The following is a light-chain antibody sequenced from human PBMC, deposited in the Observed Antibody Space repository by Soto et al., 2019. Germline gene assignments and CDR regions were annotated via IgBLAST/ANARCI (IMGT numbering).Light chain of an antibody. V-gene: IGKV3-20*01. CDR1: QRPSNSH. Sequence: EIVLTQSPGTLSLSPGERATLSCRASQRPSNSHVAWYLLKPGQAPRLLIFDTSSRATGIPDRFSGSGSGTDFTLTITRLEPEDFAVYYCQLYGRSITFGQGTRLEIK. CDR2: DTS. J-gene: IGKJ5*01. CDR3: QLYGRSIT.